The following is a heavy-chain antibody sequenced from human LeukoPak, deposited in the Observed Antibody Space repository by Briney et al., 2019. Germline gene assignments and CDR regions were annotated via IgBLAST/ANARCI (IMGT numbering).Heavy chain of an antibody. J-gene: IGHJ4*02. CDR3: TRSLNYGFDY. D-gene: IGHD5-24*01. Sequence: GGSLRLSCAASGFTFSGYWMHWVRQAPGKGLVWVSHINGDGGSTTYADSVKGRFTISRDNAKNTLYLQMNSLRAEDTAVFYCTRSLNYGFDYWGQGTLVTVSS. CDR2: INGDGGST. V-gene: IGHV3-74*03. CDR1: GFTFSGYW.